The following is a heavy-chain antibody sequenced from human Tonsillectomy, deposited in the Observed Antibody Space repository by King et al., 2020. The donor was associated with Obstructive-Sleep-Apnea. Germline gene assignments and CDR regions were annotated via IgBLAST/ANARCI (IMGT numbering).Heavy chain of an antibody. Sequence: VQLVESGGGVVQPGGSLRLSCAASGFTVSSTYMNWVRQAPGKGLEWGSVLYSGGGTSYADTVRGRLTISRHDSTNTLFLQMDSLRPDDTAVYYCASPAYNHSLSYWGQGTLVTVSS. D-gene: IGHD1-14*01. V-gene: IGHV3-53*04. J-gene: IGHJ4*02. CDR3: ASPAYNHSLSY. CDR2: LYSGGGT. CDR1: GFTVSSTY.